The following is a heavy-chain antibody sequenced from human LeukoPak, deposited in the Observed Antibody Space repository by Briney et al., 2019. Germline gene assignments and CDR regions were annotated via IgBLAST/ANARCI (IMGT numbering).Heavy chain of an antibody. J-gene: IGHJ4*02. CDR3: ASMRPAADDCDYVWGSYRSSDY. D-gene: IGHD3-16*02. V-gene: IGHV3-48*04. CDR2: ISSSGSTI. Sequence: GGSLRLSCAASGFTFSSYSMNWVRQAPGKGLEWVSYISSSGSTIYYADSVKGRFTISRDNAKNSLYLQMNSLRAEDTAVYYCASMRPAADDCDYVWGSYRSSDYWGQGTLVTVSS. CDR1: GFTFSSYS.